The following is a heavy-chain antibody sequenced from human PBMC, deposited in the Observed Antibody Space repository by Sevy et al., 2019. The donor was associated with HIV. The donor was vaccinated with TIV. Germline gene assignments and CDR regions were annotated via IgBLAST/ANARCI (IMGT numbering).Heavy chain of an antibody. V-gene: IGHV3-53*01. CDR2: IWLGGTT. J-gene: IGHJ4*02. CDR3: ARGKHVSDYYGSFDY. Sequence: GGSLGLSCAVSGFTVSSNFMSWVRQAPGKGLEWVSVIWLGGTTYYADSVKGRFTISRDNSKNTVYLHMNSLRAEDTAVYYCARGKHVSDYYGSFDYWGQGTLVTVSS. D-gene: IGHD3-3*01. CDR1: GFTVSSNF.